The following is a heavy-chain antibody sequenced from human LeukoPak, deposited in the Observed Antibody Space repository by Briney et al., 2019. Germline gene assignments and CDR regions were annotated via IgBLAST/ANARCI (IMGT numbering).Heavy chain of an antibody. Sequence: SETLSLTCTVSGGSISSYYWSWIRQPAGKGLEWIGRIYTSGSTNYNPSLKSRVTMSVDTSKNQFSLKLSSVTAADTAVYYCARGRTTVTTADAFDIWGQGTMVTVSS. V-gene: IGHV4-4*07. CDR2: IYTSGST. J-gene: IGHJ3*02. D-gene: IGHD4-17*01. CDR1: GGSISSYY. CDR3: ARGRTTVTTADAFDI.